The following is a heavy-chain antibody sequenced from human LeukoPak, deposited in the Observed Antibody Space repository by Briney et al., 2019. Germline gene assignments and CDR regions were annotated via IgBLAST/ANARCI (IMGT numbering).Heavy chain of an antibody. D-gene: IGHD5-12*01. Sequence: GASVTVSSTSSVSTFTIYGITWVRRAPAQGLEWRGWTGVCNGNTNYAQKLQGRVTMNTDTSSRTAYMELRSLRSDDTAVYYCARDDALVATGSFDYWGQGTLVTVSS. CDR3: ARDDALVATGSFDY. CDR2: TGVCNGNT. J-gene: IGHJ4*02. V-gene: IGHV1-18*01. CDR1: VSTFTIYG.